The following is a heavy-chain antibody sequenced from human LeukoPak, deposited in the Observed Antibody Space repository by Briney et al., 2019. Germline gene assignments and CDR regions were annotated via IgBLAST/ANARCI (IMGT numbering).Heavy chain of an antibody. J-gene: IGHJ4*02. CDR2: INHSGST. D-gene: IGHD2-15*01. CDR1: GGSFSGYY. CDR3: ARGGYCSGGSCRYYYDSSGYAHGIYFDY. Sequence: PSETLSLTCAVYGGSFSGYYWSWIRQPPGKGLEWIGEINHSGSTNYNPSLKSRVTMSVDTSKNQFSLKLSSVTAADTAVYYCARGGYCSGGSCRYYYDSSGYAHGIYFDYWGQGTLVTVSS. V-gene: IGHV4-34*01.